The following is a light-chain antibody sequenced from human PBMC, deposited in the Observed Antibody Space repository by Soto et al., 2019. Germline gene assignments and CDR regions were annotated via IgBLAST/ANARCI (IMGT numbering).Light chain of an antibody. CDR3: SSYTTSSTPVI. V-gene: IGLV2-14*01. CDR2: EVS. Sequence: QSALTQPASVSASPGQSITISCTGTSSDVGGYNYVSWYQQHPGKAPKLMIYEVSNRPSGVSNRFSGSKSGNTASLTISGLQAEDEADYFCSSYTTSSTPVIFGGGTQLTVL. CDR1: SSDVGGYNY. J-gene: IGLJ2*01.